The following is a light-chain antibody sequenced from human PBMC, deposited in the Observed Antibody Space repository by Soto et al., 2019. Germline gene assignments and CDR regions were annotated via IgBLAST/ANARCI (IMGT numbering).Light chain of an antibody. CDR3: QQYNTWSSIT. Sequence: EIVMTQSPATLSVSPGERVTLSCRASQSISSNLAWYQQKPGQAPSLLMYGTSTRATGVPARFSGSGSGTEVSLTISSLQSADFSVYYCQQYNTWSSITFGQGTRLEIK. CDR1: QSISSN. J-gene: IGKJ5*01. V-gene: IGKV3-15*01. CDR2: GTS.